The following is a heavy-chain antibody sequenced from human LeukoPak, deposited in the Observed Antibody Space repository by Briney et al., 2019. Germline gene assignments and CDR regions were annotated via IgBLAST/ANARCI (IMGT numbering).Heavy chain of an antibody. V-gene: IGHV1-24*01. D-gene: IGHD5-18*01. CDR1: GYTLTELS. Sequence: ASVKVSCKVSGYTLTELSVHWVRQAPGKGLEWMGNFDPKDGDTIYAQRFQGRVTMTTDTSTSTAYMELRSLRSDDTAVYYCARGSSYGFSMGYWGQGTLVTVSS. CDR3: ARGSSYGFSMGY. J-gene: IGHJ4*02. CDR2: FDPKDGDT.